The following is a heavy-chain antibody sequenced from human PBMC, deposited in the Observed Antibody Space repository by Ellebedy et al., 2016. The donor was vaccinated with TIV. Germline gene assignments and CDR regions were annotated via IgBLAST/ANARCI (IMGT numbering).Heavy chain of an antibody. CDR2: INWSGATF. CDR1: GFTFEDFA. CDR3: ARSRGFSYGNDAFDL. D-gene: IGHD5-18*01. J-gene: IGHJ3*01. Sequence: SLKISCVVSGFTFEDFAFHWVRQAPGKGLEWVSGINWSGATFGHADSVKGRFTISRDNAKNTLYPQMDSLRVDDMALNFCARSRGFSYGNDAFDLWGQGTVVIVSS. V-gene: IGHV3-9*03.